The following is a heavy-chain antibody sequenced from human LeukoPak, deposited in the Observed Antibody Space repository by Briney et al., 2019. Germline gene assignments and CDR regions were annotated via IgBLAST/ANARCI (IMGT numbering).Heavy chain of an antibody. Sequence: SETLSLTCAVSGGSISSSNWWSWVRQPPGKGLEWIGEIYHSGSTNYNPSLKSRVTISVDKSKNQFSLKLSSVTAADTAVYYCARSPRGVPAAAIAWGQGTLVTVSS. CDR1: GGSISSSNW. D-gene: IGHD2-2*01. V-gene: IGHV4-4*02. CDR2: IYHSGST. CDR3: ARSPRGVPAAAIA. J-gene: IGHJ5*02.